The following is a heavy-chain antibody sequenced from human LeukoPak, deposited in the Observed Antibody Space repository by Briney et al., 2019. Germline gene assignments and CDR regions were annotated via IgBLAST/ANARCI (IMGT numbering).Heavy chain of an antibody. CDR2: ISSSSSYI. J-gene: IGHJ4*02. CDR3: ARDGDVRGYYGSGNHFDY. Sequence: GGSLRLSCAASGFTFSSYSMNWVRQAPGKGLEWVSSISSSSSYIYYADSVKGRFTISRDNAKNSLYLQMNSPRAEDTAVYYCARDGDVRGYYGSGNHFDYWGQGTLVTVSS. D-gene: IGHD3-10*01. CDR1: GFTFSSYS. V-gene: IGHV3-21*01.